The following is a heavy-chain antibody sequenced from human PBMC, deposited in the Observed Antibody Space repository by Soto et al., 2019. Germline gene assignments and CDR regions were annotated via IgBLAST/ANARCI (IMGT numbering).Heavy chain of an antibody. Sequence: PSETLCLTCSVYGGSLSGYYWSWIRQPPCKGLEWIGEINHSGSTNYNPSLKSRVTISVDTSKNQFSLKLSSVTAADTAVYYCASHKYYYGSGSYYPFDYWGQGTLVTVSS. CDR3: ASHKYYYGSGSYYPFDY. J-gene: IGHJ4*02. CDR1: GGSLSGYY. D-gene: IGHD3-10*01. CDR2: INHSGST. V-gene: IGHV4-34*01.